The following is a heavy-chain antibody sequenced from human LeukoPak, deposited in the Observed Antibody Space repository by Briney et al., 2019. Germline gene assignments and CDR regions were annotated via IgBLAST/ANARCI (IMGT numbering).Heavy chain of an antibody. CDR3: AKDQVELTFYHYYMDV. V-gene: IGHV3-30*02. CDR1: GFTFSNYG. CDR2: IRYDGNNK. D-gene: IGHD1-7*01. Sequence: GGSLRLSCAASGFTFSNYGMHWVRRAPGKGLEGVAFIRYDGNNKYYADSVKGRFTISRDNSKNTLYLQMNSLRVGDTAVYYCAKDQVELTFYHYYMDVWGKGTAVTVSS. J-gene: IGHJ6*03.